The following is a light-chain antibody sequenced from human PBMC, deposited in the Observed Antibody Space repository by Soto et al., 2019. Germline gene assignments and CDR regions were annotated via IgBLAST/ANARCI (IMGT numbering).Light chain of an antibody. CDR3: MQGIQVPYT. CDR1: QGLLHADEKTY. J-gene: IGKJ2*01. V-gene: IGKV2D-29*01. Sequence: IVMIQTPPSLSVTPGQAASLTCKSSQGLLHADEKTYLYWYLQRPGQPPQLLIHEASNRFSGVPDRFSGSGSGTDFTLKISRVEAEDVGIYFCMQGIQVPYTFGQGTKLEI. CDR2: EAS.